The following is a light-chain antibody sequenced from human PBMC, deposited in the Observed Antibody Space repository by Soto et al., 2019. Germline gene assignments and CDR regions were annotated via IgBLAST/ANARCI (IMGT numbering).Light chain of an antibody. CDR2: RDT. CDR1: NIGNKK. V-gene: IGLV3-9*01. J-gene: IGLJ3*02. CDR3: HVWVSSTGVVL. Sequence: SYELTQPVSVSVALGQTANITCGGNNIGNKKVHWYQQKPRQAPVLVIFRDTDRPSGIPERFSGSNSGNTATLTISRAQVGDEADFYCHVWVSSTGVVLFGGGTKLTVL.